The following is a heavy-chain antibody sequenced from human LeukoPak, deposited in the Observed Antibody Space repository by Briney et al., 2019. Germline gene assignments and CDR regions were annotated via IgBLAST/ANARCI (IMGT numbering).Heavy chain of an antibody. J-gene: IGHJ4*02. CDR2: IYHSGST. Sequence: SETLSLTCAVSGYSISSGYYWGWIRQPPGKGLACIGSIYHSGSTYYNPSLKSRVTISVDTSKNQFSLKLSSVTAADTAVYYCARSGIVATITGYYFDYWGQGTLVTVSS. CDR3: ARSGIVATITGYYFDY. V-gene: IGHV4-38-2*01. D-gene: IGHD5-12*01. CDR1: GYSISSGYY.